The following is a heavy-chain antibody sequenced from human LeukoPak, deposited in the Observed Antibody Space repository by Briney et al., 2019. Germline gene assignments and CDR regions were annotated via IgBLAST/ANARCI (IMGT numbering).Heavy chain of an antibody. CDR3: ARAGDFWNYFDY. J-gene: IGHJ4*02. D-gene: IGHD1-1*01. Sequence: GGSLRLSCAASGFTVSSSYMTWVRQAPGKGLEWVSVIYSGGTTYHADSVKGRFTISRDNSKNMLYLQMDSVRAEDTAVYYCARAGDFWNYFDYWGQGTLVTVSS. CDR1: GFTVSSSY. V-gene: IGHV3-53*01. CDR2: IYSGGTT.